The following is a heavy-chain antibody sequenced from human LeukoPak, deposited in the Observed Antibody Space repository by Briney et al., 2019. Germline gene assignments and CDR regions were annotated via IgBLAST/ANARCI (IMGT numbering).Heavy chain of an antibody. CDR2: IYTSGST. V-gene: IGHV4-61*02. CDR3: ARDTITFGGVIAQYYFDY. Sequence: PSQTLSLTCTVSGGSISSGSYYWSWIRQPAGKELEWIGRIYTSGSTNYNPSLKSRVTISVDTSKNQFSLKLSSVTAADTAVYYCARDTITFGGVIAQYYFDYWGQGTLVTVSS. D-gene: IGHD3-16*02. J-gene: IGHJ4*02. CDR1: GGSISSGSYY.